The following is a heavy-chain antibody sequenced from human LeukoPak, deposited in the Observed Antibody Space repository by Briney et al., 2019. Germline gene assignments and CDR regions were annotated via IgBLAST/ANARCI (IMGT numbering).Heavy chain of an antibody. Sequence: GGSLRLSCAASGFTVSSNYMSWVRQAPGKGLGWVSVIYSGGSTYYADSVKGRFTISRHNSKNTLYLQMNSLRAEDTAVYYCARDPYGSGSYYYYGMDVGGQGTTVTVSS. CDR1: GFTVSSNY. V-gene: IGHV3-53*04. CDR3: ARDPYGSGSYYYYGMDV. D-gene: IGHD3-10*01. CDR2: IYSGGST. J-gene: IGHJ6*02.